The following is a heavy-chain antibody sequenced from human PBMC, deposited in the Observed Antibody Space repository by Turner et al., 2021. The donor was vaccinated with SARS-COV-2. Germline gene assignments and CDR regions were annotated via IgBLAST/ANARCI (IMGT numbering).Heavy chain of an antibody. V-gene: IGHV3-53*01. J-gene: IGHJ4*02. Sequence: EVQLVESGGGLIQPGGSLRRPCAASGFTVSSYYMSWVRQVPGKGLEWVSVIYSGGSTYYADSVKGRFTISRDNSKNTLYLQMNSLRAEETAVYYCARDTTKWGQGTLVTVSS. CDR2: IYSGGST. CDR3: ARDTTK. D-gene: IGHD1-26*01. CDR1: GFTVSSYY.